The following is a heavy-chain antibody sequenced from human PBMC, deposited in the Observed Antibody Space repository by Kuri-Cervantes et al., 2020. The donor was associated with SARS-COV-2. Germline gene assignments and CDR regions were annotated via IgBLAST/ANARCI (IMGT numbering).Heavy chain of an antibody. CDR1: GGSFSGYY. CDR2: IYYSGST. Sequence: GSLRLSCAVYGGSFSGYYWGWIHQPPGKGLEWIGSIYYSGSTYYNPSLKSRVTISVDTSKNQFSLKLSSVTAADTAVYYCVKGGARITNSGVVIANWFDPWGQGTLVTVSS. D-gene: IGHD3-3*01. CDR3: VKGGARITNSGVVIANWFDP. V-gene: IGHV4-34*01. J-gene: IGHJ5*02.